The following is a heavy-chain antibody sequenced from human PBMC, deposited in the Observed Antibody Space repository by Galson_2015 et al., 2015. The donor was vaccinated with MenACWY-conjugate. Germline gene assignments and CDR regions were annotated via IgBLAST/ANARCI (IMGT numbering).Heavy chain of an antibody. CDR1: GFTFNNYW. J-gene: IGHJ4*02. V-gene: IGHV3-7*03. D-gene: IGHD2-2*03. CDR2: IKQDGSEK. CDR3: ARDLGFSCSHNDCYSPY. Sequence: SLRLSCAASGFTFNNYWMSWVRQVPGKGPEWVANIKQDGSEKYYVDSVRGRFTISRDNAKSSLFLQMNSLRVEDTAVYYCARDLGFSCSHNDCYSPYWGQGTVVTVSS.